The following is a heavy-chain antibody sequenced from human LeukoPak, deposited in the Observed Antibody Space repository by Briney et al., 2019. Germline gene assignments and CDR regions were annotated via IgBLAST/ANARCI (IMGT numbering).Heavy chain of an antibody. V-gene: IGHV1-18*01. Sequence: ASVEVSCKASGYTFTSYGISWVRQAPGQGLEWMGWISAYNGNTNYAQKLQGRVTMTTDTSTSTAYMELRSLRSDDTAVYYCARVIVESEYYYDSSGYRANWFDPWGQGTLVTVSS. CDR3: ARVIVESEYYYDSSGYRANWFDP. D-gene: IGHD3-22*01. J-gene: IGHJ5*02. CDR2: ISAYNGNT. CDR1: GYTFTSYG.